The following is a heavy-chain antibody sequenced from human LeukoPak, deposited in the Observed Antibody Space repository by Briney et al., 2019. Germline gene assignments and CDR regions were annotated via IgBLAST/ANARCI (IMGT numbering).Heavy chain of an antibody. CDR1: GFTFSSYS. CDR2: ISSSSSYI. J-gene: IGHJ4*02. Sequence: KPGGSLRLSCAASGFTFSSYSMNWVRQAPGKGLEWVSSISSSSSYIYYADSVKGRFTISRDNAKNSLYLQMSSLRAEDTAVYYCARVDTIFGVVIPTFDYWGQGTLVTVSS. D-gene: IGHD3-3*01. CDR3: ARVDTIFGVVIPTFDY. V-gene: IGHV3-21*01.